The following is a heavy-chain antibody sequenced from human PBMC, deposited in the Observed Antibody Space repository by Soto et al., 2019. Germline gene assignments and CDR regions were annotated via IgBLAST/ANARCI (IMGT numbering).Heavy chain of an antibody. CDR2: VTGNGVKT. Sequence: PGGSLRLSCAASGFTFSNYAMTWVRQAPGNGLEWVSSVTGNGVKTWYADSVKGRFVISRDNSKDMLYLQMNSLTAEDTAAYYCAKILGPPVIEYWGQATLVTVSS. J-gene: IGHJ4*02. CDR1: GFTFSNYA. D-gene: IGHD3-16*02. CDR3: AKILGPPVIEY. V-gene: IGHV3-23*01.